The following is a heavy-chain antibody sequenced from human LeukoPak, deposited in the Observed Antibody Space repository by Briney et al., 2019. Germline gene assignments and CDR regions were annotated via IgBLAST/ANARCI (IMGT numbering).Heavy chain of an antibody. D-gene: IGHD3-22*01. J-gene: IGHJ4*02. CDR3: ARVTYYYDSSGYLSGRRYYFDY. Sequence: ASVKVSCKASGYTFTGYYVHWVRQAPGQGLEWMGWINPNSGGTNYAQKFQGRVTMTRDTSISTAYMELSRLRSDDTAVYYCARVTYYYDSSGYLSGRRYYFDYWGQGILVTVSS. CDR2: INPNSGGT. V-gene: IGHV1-2*02. CDR1: GYTFTGYY.